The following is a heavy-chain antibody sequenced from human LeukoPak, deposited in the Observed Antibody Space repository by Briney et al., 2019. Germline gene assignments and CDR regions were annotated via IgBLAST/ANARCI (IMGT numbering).Heavy chain of an antibody. CDR2: ISGSGGST. J-gene: IGHJ4*02. V-gene: IGHV3-23*01. Sequence: GGSLRLSCAASGFTFSSYGMSWVRQAPGKGLEWVSAISGSGGSTYYADSVKGRFTISRHNAKNSLYLQMDSLRAEDTAVYYCARDKVSGATFLDYWGQGTLVTVSS. CDR1: GFTFSSYG. CDR3: ARDKVSGATFLDY. D-gene: IGHD1-26*01.